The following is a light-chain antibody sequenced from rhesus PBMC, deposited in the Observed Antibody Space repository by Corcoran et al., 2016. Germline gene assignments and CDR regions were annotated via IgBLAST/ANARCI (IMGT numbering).Light chain of an antibody. CDR2: GAS. Sequence: ETVVTQSPATLSLSPGERATLSCRASQSVGSYLAWYQQKPVQAPRLLIYGASRRATGTPDRCSGRGSGTDFTLTISRLEPEDFGVYFCLQNNNWPWTFGQGTKGEIK. V-gene: IGKV3-24*04. J-gene: IGKJ1*01. CDR3: LQNNNWPWT. CDR1: QSVGSY.